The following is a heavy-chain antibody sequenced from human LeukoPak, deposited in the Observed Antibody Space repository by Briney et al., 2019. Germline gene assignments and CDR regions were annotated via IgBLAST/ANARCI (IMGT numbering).Heavy chain of an antibody. CDR1: GYSISSGYY. Sequence: KPSETLSLTCTVSGYSISSGYYWGWIRQPPGKGLEWIGSIYHSGGTYYNPSLKSRVTISVDTSKNQFSLKLSSVTAADTAVYYCARHVIYYDGSGYPHFDYWGQGTLVTVSS. CDR2: IYHSGGT. CDR3: ARHVIYYDGSGYPHFDY. D-gene: IGHD3-22*01. V-gene: IGHV4-38-2*02. J-gene: IGHJ4*02.